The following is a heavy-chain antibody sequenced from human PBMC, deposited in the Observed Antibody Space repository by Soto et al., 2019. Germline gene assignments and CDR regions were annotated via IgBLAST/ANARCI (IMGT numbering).Heavy chain of an antibody. V-gene: IGHV4-31*03. D-gene: IGHD6-13*01. Sequence: SETLSLTCTVSGGSISSGGYYWSWIRQHPGKGLEWIGYIYYSGSTYYNPSLKSRVTISVDTSKNQFSLKLSSVTAADTAVYYCARAVREYSSSWYWNYFEYWGQGTLVTVSS. J-gene: IGHJ4*02. CDR1: GGSISSGGYY. CDR3: ARAVREYSSSWYWNYFEY. CDR2: IYYSGST.